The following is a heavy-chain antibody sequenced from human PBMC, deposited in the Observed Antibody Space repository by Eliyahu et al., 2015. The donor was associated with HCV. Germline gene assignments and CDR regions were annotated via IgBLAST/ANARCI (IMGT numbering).Heavy chain of an antibody. D-gene: IGHD3-22*01. CDR2: IWHDGSNK. V-gene: IGHV3-33*01. CDR1: GFXFSSXG. J-gene: IGHJ3*02. Sequence: QVQLVESGGGVVQPGRSLRLSCAASGFXFSSXGMHWVRQAPGKGLEWVALIWHDGSNKYYADSVKGRFTISRDNSKNTLYLQMNSLRAEDTAVYYCARGGYYDRSGYNDAFDIWGQGTMVTVSS. CDR3: ARGGYYDRSGYNDAFDI.